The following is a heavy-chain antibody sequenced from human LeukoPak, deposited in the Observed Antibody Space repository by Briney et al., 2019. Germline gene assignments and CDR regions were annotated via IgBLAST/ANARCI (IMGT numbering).Heavy chain of an antibody. Sequence: VASVKVSCKASGYTFTGYYMHWVRQAPGQGLEWMGWINPNSGGTNYAQKFQGRVTMTRDTSISTAYMELSRLRSDDTAVYYCARGALDNWNHITYYYYMDVWGKGTTVTVSS. D-gene: IGHD1-20*01. CDR2: INPNSGGT. J-gene: IGHJ6*03. V-gene: IGHV1-2*02. CDR1: GYTFTGYY. CDR3: ARGALDNWNHITYYYYMDV.